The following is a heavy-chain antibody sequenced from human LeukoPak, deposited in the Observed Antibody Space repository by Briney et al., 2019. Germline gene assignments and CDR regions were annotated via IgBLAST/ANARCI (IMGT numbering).Heavy chain of an antibody. D-gene: IGHD1-7*01. CDR3: GTRASIDY. V-gene: IGHV6-1*01. CDR2: TYYRSKWYN. Sequence: SQTLSLTCAISGDSVSSNSAAWDWIRQSPSRGLEWLGRTYYRSKWYNDYAVSVKSRITINPDISKNQFSLQLNSVTPEDTAVYGSGTRASIDYWGQGTLVTVSS. J-gene: IGHJ4*02. CDR1: GDSVSSNSAA.